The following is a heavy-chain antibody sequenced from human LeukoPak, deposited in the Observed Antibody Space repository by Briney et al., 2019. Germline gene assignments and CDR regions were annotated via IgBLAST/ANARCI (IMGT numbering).Heavy chain of an antibody. V-gene: IGHV1-69*13. CDR3: ARSGWSPAPDYSNYVAPPPDY. Sequence: SVKVSCKASGGTFSSYAISWVRQAPGQGLEWMGGIIPIFGTANYAQKFQGRVTITADESTSTAYMELSSLRSEDTAVYYCARSGWSPAPDYSNYVAPPPDYWGQGTLVSVSS. D-gene: IGHD4-11*01. CDR1: GGTFSSYA. CDR2: IIPIFGTA. J-gene: IGHJ4*02.